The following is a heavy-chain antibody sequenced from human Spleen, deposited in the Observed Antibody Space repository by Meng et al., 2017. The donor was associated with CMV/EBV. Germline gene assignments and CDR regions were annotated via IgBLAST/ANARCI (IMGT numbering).Heavy chain of an antibody. CDR3: ARDVGQYFDY. J-gene: IGHJ4*02. Sequence: GESLKISCAASGFTVSSNYMNWVRQAPSEGLEWVSGINWNGGSTAYADSVQGRFTISRDNAKNSLYLQMNSLRAEDTALYHCARDVGQYFDYWGQGTLVTVSS. CDR1: GFTVSSNY. V-gene: IGHV3-20*01. D-gene: IGHD1-26*01. CDR2: INWNGGST.